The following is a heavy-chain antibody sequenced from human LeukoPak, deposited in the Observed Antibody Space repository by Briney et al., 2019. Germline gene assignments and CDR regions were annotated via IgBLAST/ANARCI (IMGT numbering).Heavy chain of an antibody. CDR3: AKDPGDFWSGYYEGPDY. CDR2: ISGSGGST. D-gene: IGHD3-3*01. CDR1: GFTFSSYA. J-gene: IGHJ4*02. Sequence: GGSLRLSCAASGFTFSSYAMSWVRQAPGKGLEWVSIISGSGGSTNYADSVKGRFTISRDNSKNTLYLQMNSLRAEDTAVYYCAKDPGDFWSGYYEGPDYWGQGTLVTVSS. V-gene: IGHV3-23*01.